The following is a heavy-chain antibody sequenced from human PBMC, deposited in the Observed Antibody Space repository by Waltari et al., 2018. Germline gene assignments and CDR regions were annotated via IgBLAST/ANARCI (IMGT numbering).Heavy chain of an antibody. J-gene: IGHJ5*02. CDR3: AKAGGIYNYPLDP. D-gene: IGHD1-26*01. Sequence: QVEESGGGVVQPGGSLGLSCVASGYPFNHYGMHWVRQAPGKGLEWLAVISSDGSGKYYADSVKGRFTMSRDNSKNMVYLQMNSLRPEDTAVYYCAKAGGIYNYPLDPWGQGTLVTVSS. CDR2: ISSDGSGK. V-gene: IGHV3-30*18. CDR1: GYPFNHYG.